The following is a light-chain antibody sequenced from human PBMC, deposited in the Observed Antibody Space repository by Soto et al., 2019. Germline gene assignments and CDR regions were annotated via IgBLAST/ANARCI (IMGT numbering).Light chain of an antibody. CDR3: QKYNNWPPHT. CDR2: GAS. CDR1: KSGSSN. J-gene: IGKJ2*01. V-gene: IGKV3-15*01. Sequence: DIVMTQSPATLSVSPGERVTLSCRASKSGSSNLAWYQQQPGQAPRLLIYGASTRATDIPARFSGSGSGTEFTLTISSLQSEDFAVYYCQKYNNWPPHTFGQGTKLEIK.